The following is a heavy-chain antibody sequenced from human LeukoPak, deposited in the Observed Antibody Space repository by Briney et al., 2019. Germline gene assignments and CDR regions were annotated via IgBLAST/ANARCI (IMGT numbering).Heavy chain of an antibody. D-gene: IGHD6-13*01. J-gene: IGHJ4*02. V-gene: IGHV4-34*01. CDR3: ARRGGKQQLVH. CDR2: INHSGST. CDR1: GGSFSGYY. Sequence: SETLSLTCAVYGGSFSGYYWSWIRQPPGKGLEWIGEINHSGSTNYNPSLKSRVTISVDTSKNQFSLKLSSVTAADTAVYYCARRGGKQQLVHWGQGALVTVSA.